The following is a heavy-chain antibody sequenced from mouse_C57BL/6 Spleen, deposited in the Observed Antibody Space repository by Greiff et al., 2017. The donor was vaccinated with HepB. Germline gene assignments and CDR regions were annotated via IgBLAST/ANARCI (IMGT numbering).Heavy chain of an antibody. CDR3: TPDYYGLYAMDY. J-gene: IGHJ4*01. CDR2: IDPENGDT. V-gene: IGHV14-4*01. D-gene: IGHD1-1*01. Sequence: VQLQQSGAELVRPGASVKLSCTASGFNIKDDYMHWVKQRPEQGLEWIGWIDPENGDTEYASKFQGKATITADTSSNTAYLQLSSLTSEDTAVYYCTPDYYGLYAMDYWGQGTSVTVSS. CDR1: GFNIKDDY.